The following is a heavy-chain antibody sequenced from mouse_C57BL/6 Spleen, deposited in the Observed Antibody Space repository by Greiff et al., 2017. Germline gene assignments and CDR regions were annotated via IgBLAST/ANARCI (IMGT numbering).Heavy chain of an antibody. J-gene: IGHJ4*01. CDR2: FYPGSGSI. V-gene: IGHV1-62-2*01. CDR1: GYTFTEYT. Sequence: VQRVESGAELVKPGASVKLSCKASGYTFTEYTIHWVKQRSGQGLEWIGWFYPGSGSIKYNEKLKDKATLTADKSSSTVYMELSRLTSEVSAVYFCARLLLLWGAMDYWGQGTSVTVSS. D-gene: IGHD2-1*01. CDR3: ARLLLLWGAMDY.